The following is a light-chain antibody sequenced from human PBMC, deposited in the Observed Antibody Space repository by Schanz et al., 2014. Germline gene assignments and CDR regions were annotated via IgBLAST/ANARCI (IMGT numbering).Light chain of an antibody. J-gene: IGLJ2*01. CDR2: DVS. V-gene: IGLV2-14*03. CDR1: SSDVGGYNY. CDR3: CSYAGNYTRV. Sequence: QSVLTQPASVSGSPGQSITISCTGTSSDVGGYNYVSWYQHHPGKAPKLMIYDVSNRPSGVSNRFSGSKSGNTASLTISGLQAEDEADYYCCSYAGNYTRVFGGGTKLTVL.